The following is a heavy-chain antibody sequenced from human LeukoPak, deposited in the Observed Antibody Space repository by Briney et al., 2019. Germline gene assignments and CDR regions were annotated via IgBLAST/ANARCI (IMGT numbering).Heavy chain of an antibody. Sequence: PGGSLRLSCAASGFTVSSNYMSWVRQAPGKGLEWVSAISGSGGSTYYADSVKGRFTISRDNSKNTLYLQMNSLRAEDTAVYYCAIKGNHCSSTSCYEYFQHWGQGTLVTVSS. V-gene: IGHV3-23*01. CDR3: AIKGNHCSSTSCYEYFQH. J-gene: IGHJ1*01. CDR1: GFTVSSNY. D-gene: IGHD2-2*01. CDR2: ISGSGGST.